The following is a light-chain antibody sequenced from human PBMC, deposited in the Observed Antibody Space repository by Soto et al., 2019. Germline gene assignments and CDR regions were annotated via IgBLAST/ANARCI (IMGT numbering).Light chain of an antibody. CDR3: QQYDNWPPIT. Sequence: EIVMTQSPATLSASPWETVTLHCRPSQSVTSNLAWYQHKPGQAPRLLIYRASARATGVPDRFSGSGSGTEFTLTISSLQSEDFAVYYCQQYDNWPPITFGQGTKVDIK. J-gene: IGKJ1*01. CDR1: QSVTSN. CDR2: RAS. V-gene: IGKV3-15*01.